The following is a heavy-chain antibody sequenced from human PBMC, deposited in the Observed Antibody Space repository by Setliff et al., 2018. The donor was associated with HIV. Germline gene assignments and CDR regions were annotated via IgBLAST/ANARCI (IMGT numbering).Heavy chain of an antibody. Sequence: LRLSCAASGYRFQDYAMHWVRQAPGKGLEWVSGISWNRGTIGYADSVKGRFTISRDNAKNFLYLRMNNLRVEDTALYYCAKDLSPNWGPGEFDHWGQGTLVTVSS. CDR1: GYRFQDYA. D-gene: IGHD7-27*01. V-gene: IGHV3-9*01. CDR2: ISWNRGTI. J-gene: IGHJ4*02. CDR3: AKDLSPNWGPGEFDH.